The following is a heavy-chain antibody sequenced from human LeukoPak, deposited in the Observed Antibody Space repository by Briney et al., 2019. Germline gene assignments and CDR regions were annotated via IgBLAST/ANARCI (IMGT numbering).Heavy chain of an antibody. Sequence: PGGSLTLSCAASGFTFSSYSMNWVRQAPGKGLEWVSSISSSSSYIYYADSVKGRFTISRDNAKNSLYLQMNSLRAEDTAVYHCAREDKSYYYYGMDVWGQGTTVTVSS. CDR2: ISSSSSYI. J-gene: IGHJ6*02. D-gene: IGHD2-15*01. V-gene: IGHV3-21*01. CDR3: AREDKSYYYYGMDV. CDR1: GFTFSSYS.